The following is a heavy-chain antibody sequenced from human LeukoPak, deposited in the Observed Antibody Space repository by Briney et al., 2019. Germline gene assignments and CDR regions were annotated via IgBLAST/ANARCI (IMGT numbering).Heavy chain of an antibody. Sequence: QVQLQQWGAGLLKPSETLSLSCAVYGGSFSGYYLNWIRQPPGKGLEWIGEINRGGSTNYNPSLKSRITISVDTSKNQFSLKLASVAAAETAVYYCARNYNYGRYFFDSWGQGILVTVSS. J-gene: IGHJ4*02. CDR3: ARNYNYGRYFFDS. V-gene: IGHV4-34*02. D-gene: IGHD3-10*01. CDR1: GGSFSGYY. CDR2: INRGGST.